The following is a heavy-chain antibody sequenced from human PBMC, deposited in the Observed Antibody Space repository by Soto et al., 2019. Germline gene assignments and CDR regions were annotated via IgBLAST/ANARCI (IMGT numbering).Heavy chain of an antibody. D-gene: IGHD1-1*01. Sequence: GGSLRLSCAASGFTFRRYAMTWVRQAPGEGLEWVSTITGSGAGTYYADSVKGRFTVSRDNSKNTLCLQMNSLRAEDTAVYYCAKAAVNWNDADAFDIWGQGTMVTVSS. CDR3: AKAAVNWNDADAFDI. CDR1: GFTFRRYA. CDR2: ITGSGAGT. V-gene: IGHV3-23*01. J-gene: IGHJ3*02.